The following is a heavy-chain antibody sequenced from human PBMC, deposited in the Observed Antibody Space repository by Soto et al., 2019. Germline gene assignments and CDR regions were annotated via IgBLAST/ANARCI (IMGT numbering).Heavy chain of an antibody. CDR2: ISWNSGSI. D-gene: IGHD1-1*01. Sequence: LRLSCAASGFTFDDYAMHWVRQAPGKGLEWVSGISWNSGSIGYADSVKGRFTISRDNAKNSLYLQMNSLRAEDTALYYCAKVGNLYYFDYWGQGTLVTVSS. J-gene: IGHJ4*02. V-gene: IGHV3-9*01. CDR3: AKVGNLYYFDY. CDR1: GFTFDDYA.